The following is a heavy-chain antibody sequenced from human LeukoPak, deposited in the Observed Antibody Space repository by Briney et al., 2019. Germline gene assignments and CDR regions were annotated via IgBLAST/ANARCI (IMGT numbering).Heavy chain of an antibody. CDR2: ISGSGGST. J-gene: IGHJ4*02. CDR1: GFTFSSYA. V-gene: IGHV3-23*01. Sequence: PGGSLRLSCAASGFTFSSYAMSWVRQAPGKGLEWVSAISGSGGSTYYADSAKGRFTISRDNSKNTLYLQMNSLRAEDTAVYYCAKGYNWNTWYYFDYWGQGTLVTVSS. CDR3: AKGYNWNTWYYFDY. D-gene: IGHD1-20*01.